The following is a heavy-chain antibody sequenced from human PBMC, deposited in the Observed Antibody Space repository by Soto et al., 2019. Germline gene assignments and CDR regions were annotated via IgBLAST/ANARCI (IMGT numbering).Heavy chain of an antibody. CDR3: AKEGCTNGVCYWYYYYGMDV. CDR2: ISGSGGST. CDR1: GFTFSSYA. V-gene: IGHV3-23*01. Sequence: SLRLSCAASGFTFSSYAMSWVRQAPGKGLEWVSAISGSGGSTYYADSVKGRFTISRDNSKNTLYLQMNSLRAEDTAVYYCAKEGCTNGVCYWYYYYGMDVWGQGNTVTVSS. J-gene: IGHJ6*02. D-gene: IGHD2-8*01.